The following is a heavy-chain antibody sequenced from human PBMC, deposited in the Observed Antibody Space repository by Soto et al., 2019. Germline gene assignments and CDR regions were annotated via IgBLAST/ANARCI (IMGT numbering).Heavy chain of an antibody. CDR2: ISDDGRHK. CDR1: GFTFSSHT. J-gene: IGHJ4*02. V-gene: IGHV3-30*09. Sequence: QVQLVESGGGVVQPGRSLRISCAASGFTFSSHTMHWVRQTPGVGLEWVALISDDGRHKNYADFVKGRFAISRDNTKNALYLQLNTLRSEDTAVYCCAREGLSAARKFDFWGQGTQVTVSS. D-gene: IGHD2-15*01. CDR3: AREGLSAARKFDF.